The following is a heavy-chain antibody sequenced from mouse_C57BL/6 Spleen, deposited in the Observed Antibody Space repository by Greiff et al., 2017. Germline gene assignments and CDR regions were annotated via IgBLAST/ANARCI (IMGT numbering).Heavy chain of an antibody. V-gene: IGHV1-20*01. J-gene: IGHJ4*01. CDR3: ARGGTVVATGAMDY. CDR2: INPYNGDT. D-gene: IGHD1-1*01. CDR1: GYSFTGYF. Sequence: VHVKQSGPELVKPGDSVKISCKASGYSFTGYFMNWVMQSHGKSLEWIGRINPYNGDTFYNQKFKGKATLTVDKSSSTAHMELRSLTSEDSAVYYCARGGTVVATGAMDYWGQGTSVTVSS.